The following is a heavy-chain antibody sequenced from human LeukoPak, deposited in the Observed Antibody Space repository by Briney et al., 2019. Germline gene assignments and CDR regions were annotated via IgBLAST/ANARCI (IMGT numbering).Heavy chain of an antibody. J-gene: IGHJ6*02. CDR3: AKALGSGNYPYYYYYAMDV. CDR1: GFTFDDYA. D-gene: IGHD1-26*01. Sequence: GGSLRLSCAASGFTFDDYAMHWVRRAPGKGLEWVSGVTWNSGSIGYADSVKGRFTISRDNAKNSLYLQMNSLRAEDTALYYCAKALGSGNYPYYYYYAMDVWGQGTTVTVSS. V-gene: IGHV3-9*01. CDR2: VTWNSGSI.